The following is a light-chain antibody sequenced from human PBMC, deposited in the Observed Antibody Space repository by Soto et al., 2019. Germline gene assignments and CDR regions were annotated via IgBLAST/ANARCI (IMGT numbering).Light chain of an antibody. CDR3: AAWNDGLSGFV. V-gene: IGLV1-47*01. CDR2: RNN. CDR1: SSDIGSNA. J-gene: IGLJ1*01. Sequence: QAALTQPPSTSRTPGQRVTVSCSGSSSDIGSNAVYWYQQLPGTAPKLLICRNNQRPSGVPDRFSGTKSGTSASLAISGLRSEDEADYYCAAWNDGLSGFVFGTETKVTVL.